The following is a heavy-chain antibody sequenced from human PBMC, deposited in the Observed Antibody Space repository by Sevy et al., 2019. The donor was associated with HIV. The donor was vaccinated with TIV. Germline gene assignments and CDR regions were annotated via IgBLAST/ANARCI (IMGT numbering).Heavy chain of an antibody. CDR2: IIPIFGTA. J-gene: IGHJ3*02. Sequence: ASVKVSCKASGGTFSSYAISWVRQAPGQGLEWMGGIIPIFGTANYAQKFQGRVTITADESTSTAYMELGSLRSEDTAVYYCTRERDSSGYYLEGHAFDIWGQGTMVTVSS. D-gene: IGHD3-22*01. V-gene: IGHV1-69*13. CDR1: GGTFSSYA. CDR3: TRERDSSGYYLEGHAFDI.